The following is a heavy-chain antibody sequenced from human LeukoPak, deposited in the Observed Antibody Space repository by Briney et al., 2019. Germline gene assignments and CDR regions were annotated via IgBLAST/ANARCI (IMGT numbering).Heavy chain of an antibody. D-gene: IGHD1-26*01. Sequence: ASVKVSCKASGYTFTSYGISWVRQAPGQGLEWMGWISAYNGNTNYAQKLHDRVTMTTDTSTSTVYMELRSLRSDDTAVYYCARVEVGATTYYFDYWGQGTLVSVSS. CDR1: GYTFTSYG. V-gene: IGHV1-18*01. J-gene: IGHJ4*02. CDR2: ISAYNGNT. CDR3: ARVEVGATTYYFDY.